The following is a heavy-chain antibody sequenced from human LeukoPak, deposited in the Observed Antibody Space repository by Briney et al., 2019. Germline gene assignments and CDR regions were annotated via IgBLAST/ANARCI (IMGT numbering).Heavy chain of an antibody. V-gene: IGHV1-2*02. D-gene: IGHD6-13*01. J-gene: IGHJ5*02. CDR2: INPNSGGT. CDR1: GYTFTGYY. CDR3: ARVQQLVGNWFDP. Sequence: ASVKVSCKASGYTFTGYYMHWVRQAPGQGLEWMGWINPNSGGTNYAHKFQGRVTMTRDTSISTAYMELSRLRSDDTAVYYCARVQQLVGNWFDPWGQGTLVTVSS.